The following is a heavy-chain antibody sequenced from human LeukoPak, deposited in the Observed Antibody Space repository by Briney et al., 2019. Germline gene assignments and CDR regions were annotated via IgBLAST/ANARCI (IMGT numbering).Heavy chain of an antibody. CDR2: INHSGST. V-gene: IGHV4-34*01. J-gene: IGHJ5*02. CDR3: ARGLRFDP. Sequence: PSETLSLTCAVYGGSFSGYYWSWIRQPPGKGLEWIGEINHSGSTNYNPSLKSRVTISVDTSKNQFSLKLSPVTAADTAVYCCARGLRFDPWGQGTLVTVSS. CDR1: GGSFSGYY.